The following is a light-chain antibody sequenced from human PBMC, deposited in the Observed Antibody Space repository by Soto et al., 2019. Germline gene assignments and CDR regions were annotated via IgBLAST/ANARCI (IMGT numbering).Light chain of an antibody. Sequence: DIQMTQSPSSLSASVGDRVTITCRASQSISSYLNWYQQKPGKAPKLLIYTASSLQSGVPSRFSGSGSGTDFTLTISSLQPEDFATYYCQQSYSPPPITFVQWTRLEIK. CDR3: QQSYSPPPIT. V-gene: IGKV1-39*01. J-gene: IGKJ5*01. CDR2: TAS. CDR1: QSISSY.